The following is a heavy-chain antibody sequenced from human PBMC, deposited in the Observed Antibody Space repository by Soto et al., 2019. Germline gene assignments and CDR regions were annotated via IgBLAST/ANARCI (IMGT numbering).Heavy chain of an antibody. CDR2: ISYDGSTK. Sequence: QVQLVECGGGVVQPGRSLRLSCAASGFTFSIYGMHWVRQAPGKGLEWVALISYDGSTKFYADSVKGRFTISRDNSKSTLNLEMNSLSAEDTAVYFCSKDAKKYHYYNHGMDVWGQGTTVTVSS. CDR3: SKDAKKYHYYNHGMDV. J-gene: IGHJ6*02. CDR1: GFTFSIYG. V-gene: IGHV3-30*18. D-gene: IGHD2-2*01.